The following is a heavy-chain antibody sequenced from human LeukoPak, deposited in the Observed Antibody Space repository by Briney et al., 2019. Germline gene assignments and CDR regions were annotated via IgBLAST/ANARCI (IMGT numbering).Heavy chain of an antibody. D-gene: IGHD3-10*01. V-gene: IGHV4-39*01. CDR2: IYYSGST. CDR1: GGSISSSSYY. J-gene: IGHJ4*02. Sequence: SETLSLTCTVSGGSISSSSYYWGWLRQPPGRGREWFGSIYYSGSTYYNPSLKSRVTISVDTSKNQFSLKLSSVTAADTAVYYCARRFETTYYYGSGSSNPFDYWGQGPLVTVSS. CDR3: ARRFETTYYYGSGSSNPFDY.